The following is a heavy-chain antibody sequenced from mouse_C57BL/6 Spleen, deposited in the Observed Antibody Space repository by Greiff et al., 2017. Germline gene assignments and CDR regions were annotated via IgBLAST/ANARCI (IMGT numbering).Heavy chain of an antibody. J-gene: IGHJ2*01. Sequence: VKLQESGPELVKPGASVKISCKASGYAFSSSWMNWVKQRPGKGLEWIGRIYPGDGDTNYNGKFKGKATLTADKSSSTAYMQLSSLTSEDSAVYFCAKALYYQGDFDYWGQGTTLTVSS. CDR3: AKALYYQGDFDY. V-gene: IGHV1-82*01. D-gene: IGHD1-1*01. CDR1: GYAFSSSW. CDR2: IYPGDGDT.